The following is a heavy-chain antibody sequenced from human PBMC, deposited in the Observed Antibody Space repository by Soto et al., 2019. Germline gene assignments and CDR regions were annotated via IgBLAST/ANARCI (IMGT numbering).Heavy chain of an antibody. Sequence: SVKVSCKASGFTFTSSAMQWARQARGQRLEWIGWIVVGSGNTNYAQKFQERVTITRDMSTSTAYMELSSLRSEDTAVYYCAADTPYYDFWSGYYTGGDAFDIWGQGTMVTVSS. CDR3: AADTPYYDFWSGYYTGGDAFDI. CDR1: GFTFTSSA. D-gene: IGHD3-3*01. CDR2: IVVGSGNT. J-gene: IGHJ3*02. V-gene: IGHV1-58*02.